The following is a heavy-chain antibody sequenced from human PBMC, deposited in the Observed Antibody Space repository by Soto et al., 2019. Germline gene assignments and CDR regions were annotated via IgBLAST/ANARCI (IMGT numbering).Heavy chain of an antibody. CDR2: IIPILGIA. D-gene: IGHD5-18*01. CDR1: GGTFSSYT. V-gene: IGHV1-69*02. Sequence: SVKVSCKASGGTFSSYTISWVRQAPGQGLEWMGRIIPILGIANYAQKFQGRVTITADKSTSTAYMELSSLRSEDTAVYYCAISWGGYSYDTYWGQGTLVTVSS. CDR3: AISWGGYSYDTY. J-gene: IGHJ4*02.